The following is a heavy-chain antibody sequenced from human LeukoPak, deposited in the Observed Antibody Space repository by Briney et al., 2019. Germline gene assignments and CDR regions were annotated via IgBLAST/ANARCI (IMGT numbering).Heavy chain of an antibody. CDR1: GGSISSSSYY. J-gene: IGHJ4*02. D-gene: IGHD6-13*01. V-gene: IGHV4-39*07. CDR3: ASGGVAAAGDFDY. CDR2: IYYSGST. Sequence: SETLSLACTVSGGSISSSSYYWGWIRQPPGKGLEWIGSIYYSGSTYYNPSLKSRVTISVDTSKNQFSLKLSSVTAADTAVYYCASGGVAAAGDFDYWGQGTLVTVSS.